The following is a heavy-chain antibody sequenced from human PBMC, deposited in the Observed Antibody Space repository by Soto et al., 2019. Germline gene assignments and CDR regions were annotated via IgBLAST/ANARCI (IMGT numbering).Heavy chain of an antibody. J-gene: IGHJ3*02. D-gene: IGHD6-19*01. Sequence: GSLRLSCAASGFTFSSYWMSWVRQAPGKGLEWVANIKQDGSEKYYVDSVEGRFTISRDNAKNSLYLQMNSLRAEDTAVYYCARDRYSSGSQHPGAFDIWGQGTMVTVSS. CDR2: IKQDGSEK. CDR3: ARDRYSSGSQHPGAFDI. V-gene: IGHV3-7*05. CDR1: GFTFSSYW.